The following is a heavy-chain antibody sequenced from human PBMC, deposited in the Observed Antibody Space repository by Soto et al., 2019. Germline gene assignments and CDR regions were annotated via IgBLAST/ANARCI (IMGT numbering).Heavy chain of an antibody. CDR2: IRGKADNYAT. J-gene: IGHJ2*01. D-gene: IGHD6-13*01. CDR3: TIHTIAEDGWYFDL. CDR1: GFIFSGSD. V-gene: IGHV3-73*01. Sequence: PGGSLRLSCAASGFIFSGSDVHWVRQASGKGLEWLGRIRGKADNYATAYTESVKGRFTISRDDSKKTAVLQMDSLKTEDSALYYCTIHTIAEDGWYFDLWGRGALVTVSS.